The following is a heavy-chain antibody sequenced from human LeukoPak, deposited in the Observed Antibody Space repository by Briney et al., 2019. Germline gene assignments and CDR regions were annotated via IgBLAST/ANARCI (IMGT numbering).Heavy chain of an antibody. V-gene: IGHV3-23*01. CDR3: AKVGDNWDFDY. CDR2: INSGGST. D-gene: IGHD1-1*01. Sequence: GGSLRLSCAASGFTFSTYAMTWVRQAPGKGLEWVSTINSGGSTYYADSVKGRFTISRDNSKNTLYLQMNGLRGEDTAMYYCAKVGDNWDFDYWGQGTLVTVSS. J-gene: IGHJ4*02. CDR1: GFTFSTYA.